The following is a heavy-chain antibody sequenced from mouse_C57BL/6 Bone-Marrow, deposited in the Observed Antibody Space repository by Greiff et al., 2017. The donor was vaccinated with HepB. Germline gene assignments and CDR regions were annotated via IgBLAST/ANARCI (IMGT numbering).Heavy chain of an antibody. CDR1: GYAFTNYL. CDR2: INPGSGGT. V-gene: IGHV1-54*01. D-gene: IGHD1-1*01. CDR3: ARPVVGGDFDY. J-gene: IGHJ2*01. Sequence: QVQLQQSGAELVRPGTSVKVSCKASGYAFTNYLIEWVKQRPGQGLEWIGVINPGSGGTNYNEKFKGKATLTVDKPSSTAYMQLSSLTSEDSAVYYCARPVVGGDFDYWGQGTTLTVSS.